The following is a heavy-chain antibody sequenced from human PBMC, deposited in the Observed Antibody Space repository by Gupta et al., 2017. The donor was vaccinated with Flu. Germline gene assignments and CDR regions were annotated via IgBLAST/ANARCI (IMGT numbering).Heavy chain of an antibody. J-gene: IGHJ5*02. CDR2: IYYDGTT. CDR3: ASSAMYGVFDP. Sequence: WSWIRQTPGKGLEWIAYIYYDGTTKYNPSLKSRVTVSIDTSKKQFSLSLNSVTAADSAVYYCASSAMYGVFDPWGQGILVTVSS. V-gene: IGHV4-59*03. D-gene: IGHD3-3*01.